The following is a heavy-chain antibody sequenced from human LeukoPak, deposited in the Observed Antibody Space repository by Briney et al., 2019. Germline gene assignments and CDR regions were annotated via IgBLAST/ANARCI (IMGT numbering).Heavy chain of an antibody. V-gene: IGHV4-34*01. CDR2: INHSGST. CDR3: ARAFGSGSYPPIFYYYYYGMDV. J-gene: IGHJ6*02. D-gene: IGHD3-10*01. CDR1: DGSFSGYY. Sequence: SETLSLTCAVYDGSFSGYYWSWIRQPPGKGLGWIGEINHSGSTNYNPSLKSRVTISVDTSKNQFSLKLSSVTAADTAVYYCARAFGSGSYPPIFYYYYYGMDVWGQGTTVTVSS.